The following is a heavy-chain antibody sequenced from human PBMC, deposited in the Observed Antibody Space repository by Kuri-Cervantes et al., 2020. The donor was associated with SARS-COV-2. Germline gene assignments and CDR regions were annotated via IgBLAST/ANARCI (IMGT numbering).Heavy chain of an antibody. Sequence: GGSLRLSCAASGFSFSSYWMHWVRQAPGKGLVWVSRIYTEGSTASYADSVKGRFTTSRDNAKNTLFLQMNGLRAEDTAVYYCARDVDPYYDYWSGSAGYWGQGTLVTVSS. D-gene: IGHD3-3*01. CDR2: IYTEGSTA. CDR1: GFSFSSYW. CDR3: ARDVDPYYDYWSGSAGY. J-gene: IGHJ4*02. V-gene: IGHV3-74*01.